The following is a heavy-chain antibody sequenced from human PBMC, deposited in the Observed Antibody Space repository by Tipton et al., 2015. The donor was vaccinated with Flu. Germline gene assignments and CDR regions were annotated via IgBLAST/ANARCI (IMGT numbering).Heavy chain of an antibody. CDR1: GGSFSGYY. V-gene: IGHV4-34*01. J-gene: IGHJ4*02. Sequence: GLVKPSETLALTCAVQGGSFSGYYWSWIRQSPGKGLEWIGEITHRGTTNYNPSLKSRAIISVETSNNQFSLGLISVTAADTAVYYCARGILPVYGDYKGLGYWGQGTLVAVSS. CDR2: ITHRGTT. CDR3: ARGILPVYGDYKGLGY. D-gene: IGHD4-17*01.